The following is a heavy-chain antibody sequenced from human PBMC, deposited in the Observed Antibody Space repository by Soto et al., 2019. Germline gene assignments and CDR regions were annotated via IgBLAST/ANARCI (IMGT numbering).Heavy chain of an antibody. CDR3: ATVGSGYSYNFDY. V-gene: IGHV1-24*01. CDR1: GYTLTKLF. J-gene: IGHJ4*02. D-gene: IGHD5-18*01. CDR2: FDPEDGET. Sequence: QVQLVQSGAEVKKPGASVKVSCKVSGYTLTKLFMHWVRQAPRKGLEWMGGFDPEDGETIYAQKFQGRVTMTEDTSTDTAYMEVSSLRSEDTAVYYCATVGSGYSYNFDYWGQGTLVTVSS.